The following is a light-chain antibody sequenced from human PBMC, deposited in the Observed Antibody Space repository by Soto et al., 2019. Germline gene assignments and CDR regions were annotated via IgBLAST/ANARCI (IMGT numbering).Light chain of an antibody. CDR2: GAS. V-gene: IGKV3-20*01. J-gene: IGKJ1*01. CDR1: QSVSSN. Sequence: EIVIKPSPGTLSVSPGERATLSCRASQSVSSNLAWYQQKPGQAPRLLIYGASSRATGIPDRFSGSGSGTDFTLTISRLETEDLAVFYCQHYGASPWTFGQGTKVEIK. CDR3: QHYGASPWT.